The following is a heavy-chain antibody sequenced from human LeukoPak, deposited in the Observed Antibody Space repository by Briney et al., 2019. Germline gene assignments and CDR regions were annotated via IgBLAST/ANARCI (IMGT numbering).Heavy chain of an antibody. CDR2: ISWNSGSI. V-gene: IGHV3-9*01. CDR3: AKVDCSSTSCYDFDY. CDR1: GFTFDDYA. D-gene: IGHD2-2*01. J-gene: IGHJ4*02. Sequence: GRSLRLSCAASGFTFDDYAMHWVRQAPGKGLEWVSGISWNSGSIGYADSVKGRFTVSRDNAKNSLYLQMNSLRAEDTALYYCAKVDCSSTSCYDFDYWGQGTLVTVSP.